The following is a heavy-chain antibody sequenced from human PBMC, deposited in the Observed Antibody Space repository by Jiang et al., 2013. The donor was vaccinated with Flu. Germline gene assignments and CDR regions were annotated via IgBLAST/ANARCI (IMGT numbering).Heavy chain of an antibody. D-gene: IGHD4-23*01. Sequence: QLVESGGGVVQPGGSLRLSCAASGFTFSSYWMHWVRQVPGKGLVWVSRTNSDGSSTSYADSVKGRFTISRDNAKNTLYLQMNSLRAEDTAVYYCARGGGNSWGGFDYWGQGTLVTVSS. CDR2: TNSDGSST. V-gene: IGHV3-74*02. CDR3: ARGGGNSWGGFDY. J-gene: IGHJ4*02. CDR1: GFTFSSYW.